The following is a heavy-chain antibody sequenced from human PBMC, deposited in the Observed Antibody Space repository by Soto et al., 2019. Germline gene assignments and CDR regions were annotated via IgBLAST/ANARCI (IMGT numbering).Heavy chain of an antibody. D-gene: IGHD3-16*01. CDR2: IWYDGSNK. Sequence: QVQLVESGGGVVQPGRSLRLSCAASGFTFSSYGMHWVRQAPGKGLEWVAVIWYDGSNKYYADSVKGRFTISRDNSKNTLYLQMNSLRAEETAVYYCAREWGGAFDIWGQGTMVTVSS. V-gene: IGHV3-33*01. CDR3: AREWGGAFDI. CDR1: GFTFSSYG. J-gene: IGHJ3*02.